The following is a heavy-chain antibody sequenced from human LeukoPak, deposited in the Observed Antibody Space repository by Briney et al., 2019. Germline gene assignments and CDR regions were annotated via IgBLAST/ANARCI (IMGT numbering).Heavy chain of an antibody. CDR3: ARDVRREEGWLPYYYYGMDV. J-gene: IGHJ6*02. D-gene: IGHD5-24*01. CDR1: GYTFTSYD. CDR2: LNSNSGNT. V-gene: IGHV1-8*01. Sequence: ASVKVSCKASGYTFTSYDINCVRQATGQGLEWMGWLNSNSGNTGYAQKFQGRVTMTRNTSISTAYMELSGLRAEDTAVYYCARDVRREEGWLPYYYYGMDVWGQGTTVTVSS.